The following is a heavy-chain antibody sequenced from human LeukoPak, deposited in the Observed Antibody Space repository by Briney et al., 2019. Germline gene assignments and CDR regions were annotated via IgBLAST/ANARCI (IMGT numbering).Heavy chain of an antibody. V-gene: IGHV3-23*01. D-gene: IGHD3-9*01. CDR2: IGGRDGGT. CDR3: AKWGDDDILTGYYDSDY. Sequence: PGASLRLSCAASGFTFSNYAMSWVRQAPGKGLEWVSAIGGRDGGTYYADSVKGRFTVSRDDPKNTLYLQMNTLRVEDTAVYYCAKWGDDDILTGYYDSDYWGPGTLVSVSS. CDR1: GFTFSNYA. J-gene: IGHJ4*01.